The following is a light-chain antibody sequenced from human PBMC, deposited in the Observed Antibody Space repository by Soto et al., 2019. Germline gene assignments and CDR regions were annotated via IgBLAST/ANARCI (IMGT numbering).Light chain of an antibody. CDR2: SNN. CDR1: SSNIGSKT. V-gene: IGLV1-44*01. J-gene: IGLJ1*01. Sequence: QSVLTQPPSASGTPGQRVTISCSGSSSNIGSKTVNWYQQLPGTAPKLLIYSNNQRPSGVPDRFSGSKSGTSASLAISGLQSEDEADYYCGACDDRLNGYVLGTGTKLTVL. CDR3: GACDDRLNGYV.